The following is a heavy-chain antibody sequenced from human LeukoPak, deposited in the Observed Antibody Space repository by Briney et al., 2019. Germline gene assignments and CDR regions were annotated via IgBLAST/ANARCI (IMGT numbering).Heavy chain of an antibody. Sequence: ASVKVSCKASGYTFTGYYMHWVRQAPGQGLEWMGWINPNSGGTNYAQKFQGRVTMTEDTSTDTAYMELSSLRSEDTAVYYCATSIAVAGTMLRGSFWYFDLWGRGTLVTVSS. J-gene: IGHJ2*01. D-gene: IGHD6-19*01. V-gene: IGHV1-2*02. CDR1: GYTFTGYY. CDR3: ATSIAVAGTMLRGSFWYFDL. CDR2: INPNSGGT.